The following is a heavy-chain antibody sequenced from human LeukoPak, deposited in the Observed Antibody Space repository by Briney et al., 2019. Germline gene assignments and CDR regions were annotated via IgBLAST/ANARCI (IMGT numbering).Heavy chain of an antibody. CDR3: ARDSVYAISRYWFDP. CDR1: GGTFSSYA. J-gene: IGHJ5*02. CDR2: IVPILGIA. D-gene: IGHD2-8*01. Sequence: SVKVSCKASGGTFSSYAISWVRQAPGQGLEWMGRIVPILGIANYAQKFQGRVTITADKSTSTAYMELSSLRSEDTAVYYCARDSVYAISRYWFDPWGQGTLVTVSP. V-gene: IGHV1-69*04.